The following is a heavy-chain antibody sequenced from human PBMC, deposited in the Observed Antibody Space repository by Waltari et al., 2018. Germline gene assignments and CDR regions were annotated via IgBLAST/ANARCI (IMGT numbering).Heavy chain of an antibody. CDR1: GFTFNSFG. CDR2: ISNDGTDK. Sequence: QVQLVESGGGVVQPGGSLRLSCAASGFTFNSFGLHWVRQAPGKGLEWVALISNDGTDKYYGDSVKGRFTISRDNSRNTVHLQMDSLRAEDTAVYYCAKGLWELPPYYYYVMDFWGQGTTVTVSS. D-gene: IGHD1-7*01. CDR3: AKGLWELPPYYYYVMDF. V-gene: IGHV3-30*18. J-gene: IGHJ6*02.